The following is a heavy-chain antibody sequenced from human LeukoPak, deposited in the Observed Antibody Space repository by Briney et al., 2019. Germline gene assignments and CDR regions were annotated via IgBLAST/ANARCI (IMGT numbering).Heavy chain of an antibody. D-gene: IGHD6-19*01. CDR3: ARVYSSALDY. CDR2: INPNSGGT. J-gene: IGHJ4*02. CDR1: GYTFTGYY. V-gene: IGHV1-2*02. Sequence: GASVKVSCKASGYTFTGYYMHWVRQAPGQGLEWMGWINPNSGGTNYAQKFQGRVTMTRDTSTSTIYMELSSLRSEDTAVYYCARVYSSALDYWGQGTLVTVSS.